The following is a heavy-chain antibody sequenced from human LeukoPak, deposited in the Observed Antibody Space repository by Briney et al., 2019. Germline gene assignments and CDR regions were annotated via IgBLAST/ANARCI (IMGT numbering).Heavy chain of an antibody. V-gene: IGHV3-33*01. D-gene: IGHD4-17*01. CDR2: IWYDGSNK. CDR1: GFTFSGYG. CDR3: AGDYGEYYYGMDV. Sequence: GGSLRLSCAASGFTFSGYGMHWGRQAPGKVLGWVAVIWYDGSNKCYADSVKGRFTISRDNSKNTLYLQMNSLRAEDTAVYYCAGDYGEYYYGMDVWGQGTTVTVSS. J-gene: IGHJ6*02.